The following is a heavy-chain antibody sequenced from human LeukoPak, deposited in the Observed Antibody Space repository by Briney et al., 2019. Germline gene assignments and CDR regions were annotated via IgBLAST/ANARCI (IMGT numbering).Heavy chain of an antibody. J-gene: IGHJ4*02. CDR2: IRSKAYGGTT. D-gene: IGHD3-10*02. V-gene: IGHV3-49*03. CDR1: GFTFGDYA. CDR3: TRPRITMSLVGY. Sequence: GGSLRLSCTASGFTFGDYAMGWFRQAPGKGLEWVGFIRSKAYGGTTEYAASVKGRFTISRDDSKSIAYLQMNSLKTEDTAVYYCTRPRITMSLVGYWGQGTLVTVSS.